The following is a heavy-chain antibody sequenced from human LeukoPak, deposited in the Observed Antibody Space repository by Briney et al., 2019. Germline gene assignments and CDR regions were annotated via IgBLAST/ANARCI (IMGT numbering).Heavy chain of an antibody. CDR1: GGTFSSYA. CDR3: NYDSSGYYHDY. J-gene: IGHJ4*02. V-gene: IGHV1-69*13. Sequence: GASVKVSCKASGGTFSSYAISWVRQAPGQGLEWMGGIIPIFGTANYAQKFQGRVTITADESTSTAYMELSSLRSEDTAVYYCNYDSSGYYHDYWGQGTLVTVSS. D-gene: IGHD3-22*01. CDR2: IIPIFGTA.